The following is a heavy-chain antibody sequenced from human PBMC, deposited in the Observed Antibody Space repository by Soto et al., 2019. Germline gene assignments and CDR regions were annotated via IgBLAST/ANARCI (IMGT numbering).Heavy chain of an antibody. D-gene: IGHD3-22*01. CDR2: IKQDGSEK. CDR1: GFTFSSYW. V-gene: IGHV3-7*05. CDR3: ARDRPDSMIVVVITTSDDDAFDI. J-gene: IGHJ3*02. Sequence: GGSLRLSCVASGFTFSSYWMSWVRQAPGKGLEWVANIKQDGSEKYYVDSVKGRFTISRDNAKNSLYLQMDSLRAEDTAVYYCARDRPDSMIVVVITTSDDDAFDIWGQGTMVTVSS.